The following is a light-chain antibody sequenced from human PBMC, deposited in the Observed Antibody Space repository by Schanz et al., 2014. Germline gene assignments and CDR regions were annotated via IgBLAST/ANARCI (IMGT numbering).Light chain of an antibody. V-gene: IGKV3-20*01. CDR2: GAS. J-gene: IGKJ3*01. CDR3: QQYGSSPFT. Sequence: EIVLTQSPGTLSVSPGERATLSCRASQSVSSNYLAWYQQKAGQAPRLLIYGASTRATGIPDRFSGSGSGTDFTLTISRLEPEDFAVYYCQQYGSSPFTFGPGTKVDIK. CDR1: QSVSSNY.